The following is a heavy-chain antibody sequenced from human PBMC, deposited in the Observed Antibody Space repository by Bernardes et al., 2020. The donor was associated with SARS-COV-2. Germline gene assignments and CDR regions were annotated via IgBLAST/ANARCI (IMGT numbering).Heavy chain of an antibody. CDR3: ARRMASGKYDYVWGSYRISLDV. V-gene: IGHV5-51*01. J-gene: IGHJ6*02. Sequence: GESLKISCKGSGYSFTSYWIGWVRQMPGKGLEWMGIIYPGDSDTRYSPSFQGQVTISADKSISTAYLQWSSLKASDTAMYYCARRMASGKYDYVWGSYRISLDVWGQGTTVTVSS. CDR2: IYPGDSDT. CDR1: GYSFTSYW. D-gene: IGHD3-16*02.